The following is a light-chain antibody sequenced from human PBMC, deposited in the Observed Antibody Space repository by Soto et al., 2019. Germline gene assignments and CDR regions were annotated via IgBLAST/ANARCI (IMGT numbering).Light chain of an antibody. V-gene: IGKV3-15*01. CDR1: QSVSSN. J-gene: IGKJ1*01. CDR2: GAS. Sequence: EIVMTQSPATLSVSPGERATLSCRASQSVSSNLAWYQQKPGQDPRLLIYGASTRATGIPARFSGSGSGTEFTLTISSLQSEDFAVYYCQQYNKWPPWTFGQGTKVEIK. CDR3: QQYNKWPPWT.